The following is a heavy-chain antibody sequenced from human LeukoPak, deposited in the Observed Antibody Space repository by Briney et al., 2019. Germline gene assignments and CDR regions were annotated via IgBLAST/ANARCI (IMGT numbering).Heavy chain of an antibody. D-gene: IGHD3-3*01. CDR2: IIPIFGIA. CDR1: GGTFSSYA. CDR3: ARDLPFGVVIGWFDP. Sequence: ASVKVSCKASGGTFSSYAISWVRQAPGQGLEWMGRIIPIFGIASYAQKFQGRVTITADKSTSTAYMELSSLRSEDTAVYYCARDLPFGVVIGWFDPWGQGTLVTVFS. V-gene: IGHV1-69*04. J-gene: IGHJ5*02.